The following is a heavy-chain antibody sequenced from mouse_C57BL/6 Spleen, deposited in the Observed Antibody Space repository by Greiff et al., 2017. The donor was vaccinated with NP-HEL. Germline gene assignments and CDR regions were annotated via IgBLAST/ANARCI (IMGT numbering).Heavy chain of an antibody. J-gene: IGHJ2*01. CDR1: GYSFTGYY. D-gene: IGHD2-4*01. Sequence: VQLQQSGPELVKPGASVKISCKASGYSFTGYYMHWVKQSHGNILEWIGYIYPYNGVASYNQKFKGKATLTVDKSSSTAYMELRSLTSEDSAVYYCARWEDYDVAYYFDYWGQGTTLTVSS. CDR2: IYPYNGVA. CDR3: ARWEDYDVAYYFDY. V-gene: IGHV1-31*01.